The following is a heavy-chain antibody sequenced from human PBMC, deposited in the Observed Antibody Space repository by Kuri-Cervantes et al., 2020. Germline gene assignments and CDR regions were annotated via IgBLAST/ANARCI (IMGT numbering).Heavy chain of an antibody. J-gene: IGHJ6*02. CDR2: MYHSGST. V-gene: IGHV4-38-2*02. CDR3: ASSHPIYDILTGYSPGYYGMDV. Sequence: GSLRLSCTVSGYSISSGYYWGWIRQPPGKGLEWIGSMYHSGSTYYNPSLKSRVTISVDTSKNQFSLKLSSVTAADTAVYYCASSHPIYDILTGYSPGYYGMDVWGQGTTVTVSS. D-gene: IGHD3-9*01. CDR1: GYSISSGYY.